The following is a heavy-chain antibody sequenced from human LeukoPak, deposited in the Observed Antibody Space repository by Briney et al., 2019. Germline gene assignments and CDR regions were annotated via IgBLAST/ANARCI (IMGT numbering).Heavy chain of an antibody. Sequence: PSETLSLTCTVSGGSLSSGSYYWSWLRQPPGTGLEWIGYIYYSGSTNYNPSLKSRVTISVDTSKNQFSLKLSSVTAADTAVYYCAGQYSGYDSGAEYFQHWGQGTLVTVSS. CDR2: IYYSGST. D-gene: IGHD5-12*01. CDR1: GGSLSSGSYY. V-gene: IGHV4-61*01. J-gene: IGHJ1*01. CDR3: AGQYSGYDSGAEYFQH.